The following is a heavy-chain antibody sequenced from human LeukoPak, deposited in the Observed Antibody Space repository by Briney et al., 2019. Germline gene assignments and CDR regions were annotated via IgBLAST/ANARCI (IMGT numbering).Heavy chain of an antibody. D-gene: IGHD6-25*01. CDR3: ARDKAVVNFDY. V-gene: IGHV3-48*04. Sequence: GGSLRLSCAASGFTFSSNSMNWVRQAPGKGLEWVSYISSTSSIIYYADSVKGRFTISRDNAKNSLHLQMDSLRVEDTAVYYCARDKAVVNFDYWGQGTLVTVSS. CDR1: GFTFSSNS. CDR2: ISSTSSII. J-gene: IGHJ4*02.